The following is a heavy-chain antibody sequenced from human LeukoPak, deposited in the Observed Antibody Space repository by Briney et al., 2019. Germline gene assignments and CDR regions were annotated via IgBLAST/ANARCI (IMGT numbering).Heavy chain of an antibody. CDR3: ARVMGELLLGYFDL. J-gene: IGHJ2*01. V-gene: IGHV4-4*07. Sequence: SETLSLTCTVSGGSISSYYGSWIRQPAGKGLEWIGHIYTSGSTNYTPSLKSRVTMSVDTSKNQFSLKLSSVTAADTAVYYCARVMGELLLGYFDLWGRGALVTVSS. CDR2: IYTSGST. CDR1: GGSISSYY. D-gene: IGHD1-26*01.